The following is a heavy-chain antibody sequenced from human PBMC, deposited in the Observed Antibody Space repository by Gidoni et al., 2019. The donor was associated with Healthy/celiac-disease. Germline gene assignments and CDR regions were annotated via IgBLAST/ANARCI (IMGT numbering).Heavy chain of an antibody. Sequence: QVQLQQWGAGLVKPSATRAPTGADYGGPFSRYYWSWIRQPPGKGLEWIGEINHGGSPNYNPSLKSRVTISVDTSKNQFSLELSSVTAADTAVYYCARYGWHSLPGDYWGQGTLVTVSS. CDR1: GGPFSRYY. J-gene: IGHJ4*02. V-gene: IGHV4-34*01. CDR3: ARYGWHSLPGDY. D-gene: IGHD2-8*02. CDR2: INHGGSP.